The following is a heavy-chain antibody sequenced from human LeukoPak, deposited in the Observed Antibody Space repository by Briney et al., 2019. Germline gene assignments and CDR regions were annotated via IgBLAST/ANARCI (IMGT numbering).Heavy chain of an antibody. V-gene: IGHV1-2*02. Sequence: ASVKVSFKASGYTFTGYYMHWVRQAPGQGLEWMGWINPNSGGTNYAQKFQGRVTMTRDTSISTAYMELSRLRSDDTAVYYCARVIAASLYGMDVWGQGTTVTVSS. D-gene: IGHD6-6*01. CDR1: GYTFTGYY. CDR3: ARVIAASLYGMDV. CDR2: INPNSGGT. J-gene: IGHJ6*02.